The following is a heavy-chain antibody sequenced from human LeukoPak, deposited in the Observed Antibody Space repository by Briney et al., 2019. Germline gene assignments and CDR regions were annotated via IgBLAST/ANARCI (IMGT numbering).Heavy chain of an antibody. CDR1: GFTFSSYA. V-gene: IGHV3-23*01. Sequence: PGGSLRLSCAASGFTFSSYAMCWVRQAQGKGLERVSAISGSGGSTYYADSVKGRFTISRDNSKNTLYLQMNSLRAEDTAVYYCAEPEGGYYDIRPDWGQGTLVTVSS. CDR3: AEPEGGYYDIRPD. D-gene: IGHD3-22*01. CDR2: ISGSGGST. J-gene: IGHJ4*02.